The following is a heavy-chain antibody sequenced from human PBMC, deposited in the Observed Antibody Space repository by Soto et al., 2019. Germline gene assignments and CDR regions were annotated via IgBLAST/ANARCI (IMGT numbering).Heavy chain of an antibody. J-gene: IGHJ4*02. V-gene: IGHV1-2*02. D-gene: IGHD6-19*01. CDR1: GYIFTAYS. CDR2: FNPNSGDT. CDR3: AREASAVISLDY. Sequence: ASVKVSCKASGYIFTAYSMHWVRQAPGQGLEWVGWFNPNSGDTIYAQKFQGRVTLTGDTSISTAYMELYSLTSDDTAVYYCAREASAVISLDYWGQGTLVTVSS.